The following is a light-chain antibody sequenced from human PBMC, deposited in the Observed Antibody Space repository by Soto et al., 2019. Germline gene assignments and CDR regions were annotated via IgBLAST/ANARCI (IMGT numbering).Light chain of an antibody. CDR3: QQLNSYPQT. CDR1: QGISTY. J-gene: IGKJ5*01. V-gene: IGKV1-9*01. CDR2: SAS. Sequence: DIQMTQSPSSLSASVGDRVTITCRASQGISTYLNCYQQKPGKAPKLLVYSASTLQSGVPSRFSGSGSGPDFTLTISSLQPEDSATYFCQQLNSYPQTFGQGTRLEIK.